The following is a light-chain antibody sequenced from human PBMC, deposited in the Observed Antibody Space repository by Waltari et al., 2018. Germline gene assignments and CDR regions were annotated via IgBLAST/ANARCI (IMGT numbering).Light chain of an antibody. CDR1: QSIATL. J-gene: IGKJ2*01. V-gene: IGKV1-39*01. Sequence: DIQMTQSPSSLSASVGDRVTITCRASQSIATLLNWYQQKPGKAPKVLIYDASTLQSGVPSRFSGSASGTDFTLTISSLQPEDSASYFCQQSSRLPYTFGQGTKLEIK. CDR3: QQSSRLPYT. CDR2: DAS.